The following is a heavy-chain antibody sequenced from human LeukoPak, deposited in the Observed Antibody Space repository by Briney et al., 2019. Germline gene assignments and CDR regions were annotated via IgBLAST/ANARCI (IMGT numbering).Heavy chain of an antibody. CDR1: GGSFSGYY. D-gene: IGHD2-2*01. J-gene: IGHJ6*02. Sequence: SETLSLTCAVYGGSFSGYYWSWIRQPPGKGLEWVGEINHSGSTNYNPSLTSRVTISVDTSKNQFSLKLSSVTAAATAVYYCARGAKYCSSTSCFPDNAYYYYYGMDVWGQGTTVTVSS. CDR2: INHSGST. CDR3: ARGAKYCSSTSCFPDNAYYYYYGMDV. V-gene: IGHV4-34*01.